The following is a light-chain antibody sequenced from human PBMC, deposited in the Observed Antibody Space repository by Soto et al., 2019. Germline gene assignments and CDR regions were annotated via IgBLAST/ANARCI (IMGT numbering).Light chain of an antibody. CDR1: SSDVGAYNY. J-gene: IGLJ2*01. CDR3: SAFTGTHVV. V-gene: IGLV2-14*03. CDR2: DVN. Sequence: QSVLTQPASVSGSPGQSITIFCTGTSSDVGAYNYVSWYQQHAGKAPKLIIYDVNSRPSGVSTRFSGSRSGNTASLTISGLQAEDEADYYCSAFTGTHVVFGGGTKLTVL.